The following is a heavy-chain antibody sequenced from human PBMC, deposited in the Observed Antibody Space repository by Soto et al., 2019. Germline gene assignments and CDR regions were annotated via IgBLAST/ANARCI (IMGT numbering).Heavy chain of an antibody. CDR2: ISHSGIT. V-gene: IGHV4-4*02. CDR3: ARVLRGWFDP. J-gene: IGHJ5*02. Sequence: SETLSLTCAVSGGSITSANWWTWVRQPPGGGLEWIGEISHSGITDYKASLKSRVTMSVDKTKNDVSLKLTSVTAADTAVYYCARVLRGWFDPWGQGTPVTVSS. CDR1: GGSITSANW.